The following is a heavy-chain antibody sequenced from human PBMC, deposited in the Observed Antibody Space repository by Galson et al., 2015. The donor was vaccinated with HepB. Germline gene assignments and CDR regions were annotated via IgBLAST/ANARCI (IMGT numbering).Heavy chain of an antibody. CDR1: GFTFSDYY. V-gene: IGHV3-11*01. J-gene: IGHJ4*02. Sequence: SLRLSCAASGFTFSDYYMSWIRQAPGKGLEWVSYISSSGSTIYYADSVKGRFTISRDNAKNSLYLQMNSLRAEDTAVYYCARDNLAVAGTSADFDYWGQGTLVTVSS. CDR3: ARDNLAVAGTSADFDY. CDR2: ISSSGSTI. D-gene: IGHD6-19*01.